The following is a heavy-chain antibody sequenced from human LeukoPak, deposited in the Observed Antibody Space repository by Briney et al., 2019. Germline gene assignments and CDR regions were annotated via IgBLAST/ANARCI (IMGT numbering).Heavy chain of an antibody. Sequence: PGGSLRLSCAASGFTFSSHAMSWVRQGPGKGLDWVSGIIGSGTSTYYADSVKGRFTISRDNSKNTLYLQMNSLRAEDTAVYSCAKEARLLWFGDRLENWGQGTLVTVSS. J-gene: IGHJ4*02. V-gene: IGHV3-23*01. D-gene: IGHD3-10*01. CDR3: AKEARLLWFGDRLEN. CDR1: GFTFSSHA. CDR2: IIGSGTST.